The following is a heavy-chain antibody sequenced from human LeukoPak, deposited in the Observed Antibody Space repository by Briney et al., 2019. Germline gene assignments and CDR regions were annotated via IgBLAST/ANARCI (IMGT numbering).Heavy chain of an antibody. D-gene: IGHD2-2*01. V-gene: IGHV1-46*01. Sequence: ASVKVSCKASGYTFTSYYMHWVRQAPGQGLEWMGIINPSGGSTSYAQKFQGRVTMTRDTSISTAYMELSRLRSDDTAVYYCARGHCSSTSCYNAFDIWGQGTMVTVSS. J-gene: IGHJ3*02. CDR1: GYTFTSYY. CDR2: INPSGGST. CDR3: ARGHCSSTSCYNAFDI.